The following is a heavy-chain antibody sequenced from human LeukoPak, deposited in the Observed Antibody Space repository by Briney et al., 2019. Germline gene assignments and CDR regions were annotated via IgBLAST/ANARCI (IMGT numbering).Heavy chain of an antibody. CDR3: AKGHYYGSGSLDY. Sequence: GGSLRLSCAASGFTFSSYGMSWVRQAPGRGLEWVSAIGGRDGSTYYADSVKGRFTISRDNSKNTLYVQMNSLRAEDTAVYYCAKGHYYGSGSLDYWGQGTLVTVSS. CDR2: IGGRDGST. J-gene: IGHJ4*02. V-gene: IGHV3-23*01. D-gene: IGHD3-10*01. CDR1: GFTFSSYG.